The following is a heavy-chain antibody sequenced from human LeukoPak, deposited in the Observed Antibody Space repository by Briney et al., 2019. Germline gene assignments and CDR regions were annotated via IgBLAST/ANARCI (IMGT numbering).Heavy chain of an antibody. CDR3: ARDRLSIDGFDP. V-gene: IGHV4-4*07. J-gene: IGHJ5*02. CDR1: GGSISIYY. D-gene: IGHD3-16*01. CDR2: IYTSGST. Sequence: SQTLSLTCTVYGGSISIYYRSWIRQPAGKGLEWVGRIYTSGSTNYNPTLKSRVTMSADTSKNQFSLKLSSVTAADTAVYYCARDRLSIDGFDPWGQGTLVTVSS.